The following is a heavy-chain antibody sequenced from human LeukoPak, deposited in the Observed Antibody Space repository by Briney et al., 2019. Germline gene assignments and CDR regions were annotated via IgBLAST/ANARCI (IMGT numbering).Heavy chain of an antibody. CDR1: GFTFSSYA. J-gene: IGHJ4*02. CDR2: ISSNGGST. D-gene: IGHD5-12*01. Sequence: GGSLRLSCAASGFTFSSYAMHWVRQAPGKGLEYVSGISSNGGSTYYANSVKGRFTISRDNSKNTLYLQMGSLRAEDMAVYYCARAGGYGGYVDFDYWGQGNLVTVSS. V-gene: IGHV3-64*01. CDR3: ARAGGYGGYVDFDY.